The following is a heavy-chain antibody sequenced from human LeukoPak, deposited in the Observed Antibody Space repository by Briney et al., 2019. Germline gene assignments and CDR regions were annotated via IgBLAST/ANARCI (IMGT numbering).Heavy chain of an antibody. CDR1: GFSLSTSGVG. CDR2: IYWDDVK. J-gene: IGHJ4*02. D-gene: IGHD3-9*01. CDR3: ALSYDILTGYAFDY. Sequence: SGPTLVKPTQTLTLTCTFSGFSLSTSGVGVGWIRQPPGKALEWLALIYWDDVKRYSPSLKSRLTITKDTSKNQVVLTMTNMDPVDTATYYCALSYDILTGYAFDYWGQGTLVTVSS. V-gene: IGHV2-5*02.